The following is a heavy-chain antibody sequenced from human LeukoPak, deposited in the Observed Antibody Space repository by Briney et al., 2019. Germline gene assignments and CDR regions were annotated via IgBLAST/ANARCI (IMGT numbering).Heavy chain of an antibody. CDR2: IKSKTDGGTT. CDR1: GFTFSNAW. D-gene: IGHD6-19*01. J-gene: IGHJ6*02. CDR3: AKDVHSSGWSFYYYYGMDV. Sequence: GGSLRLSCAASGFTFSNAWMSWVRQAPGKGLEWVGRIKSKTDGGTTDYAAPVKGRFTIPRDDSKNTLYLQMNSLRAEDTAVYYCAKDVHSSGWSFYYYYGMDVWGQGTTVTVSS. V-gene: IGHV3-15*01.